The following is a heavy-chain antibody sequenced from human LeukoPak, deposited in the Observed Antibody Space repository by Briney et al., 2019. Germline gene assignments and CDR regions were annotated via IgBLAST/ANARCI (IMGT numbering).Heavy chain of an antibody. CDR2: ISAYNGNT. V-gene: IGHV1-18*01. J-gene: IGHJ3*02. CDR1: GGTFSSYT. CDR3: ARDKWVFGELLWFGELLYDAFDI. D-gene: IGHD3-10*01. Sequence: ASVKVSCKASGGTFSSYTISWVRQAPGQGLEWMGWISAYNGNTNYAQKLQGRVTMTTDTSTSTAYMELRSLRSDDTAVYYCARDKWVFGELLWFGELLYDAFDIWGQGTMVTVSS.